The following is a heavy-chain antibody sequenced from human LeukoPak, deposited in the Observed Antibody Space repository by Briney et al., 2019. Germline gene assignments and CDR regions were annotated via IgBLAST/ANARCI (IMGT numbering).Heavy chain of an antibody. CDR1: GYTFTSYC. V-gene: IGHV1-46*01. CDR2: INPFGGST. D-gene: IGHD2-15*01. Sequence: ASVKVSCKASGYTFTSYCMHWVRQAPGQGLDWMGLINPFGGSTSYAQKFQGRVTMTRDTSTSTVYMELSSLRSEDTALYYCARGYCSGGTSYPIDYWGQGTLVTISS. CDR3: ARGYCSGGTSYPIDY. J-gene: IGHJ4*02.